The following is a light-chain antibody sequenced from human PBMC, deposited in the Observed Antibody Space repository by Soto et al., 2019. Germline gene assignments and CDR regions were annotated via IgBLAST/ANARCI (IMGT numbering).Light chain of an antibody. CDR3: QQYGTAPLT. J-gene: IGKJ4*01. CDR2: GAS. V-gene: IGKV1-27*01. Sequence: DIQVTQSPSSLSASLGDRVSITCRASRDISNYLAWYQQKPGQVPRLLISGASTLHSGVPSRFSGSGSGTDFTLTITSLQPEDIATYFCQQYGTAPLTFGGGTKVEI. CDR1: RDISNY.